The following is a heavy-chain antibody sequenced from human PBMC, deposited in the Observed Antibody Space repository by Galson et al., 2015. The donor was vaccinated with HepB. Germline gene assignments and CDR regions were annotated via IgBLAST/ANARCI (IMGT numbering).Heavy chain of an antibody. CDR1: GFTFSSYA. CDR3: AREPGGHRVVAAIGWFDP. CDR2: ISYDGSNK. Sequence: SLRLSCAASGFTFSSYAMHWVRQAPGKGLEWVAVISYDGSNKYYADSVKGRFTISRDNSKNTLYLQMNSLRAEDTAVYYCAREPGGHRVVAAIGWFDPWGQGTLVTVSS. V-gene: IGHV3-30*04. D-gene: IGHD2-15*01. J-gene: IGHJ5*02.